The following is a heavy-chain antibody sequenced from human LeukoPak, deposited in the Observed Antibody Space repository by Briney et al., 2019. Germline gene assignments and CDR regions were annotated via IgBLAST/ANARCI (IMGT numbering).Heavy chain of an antibody. D-gene: IGHD3-10*01. CDR2: ISSSSSFR. CDR1: GFTFSSYS. V-gene: IGHV3-21*01. Sequence: GGSLRLSCAASGFTFSSYSMNWVRQAPGKGLEWVSSISSSSSFRYYADSERGRFTISRDNAKNSLYLQMNSLRVEDTAVYYCASWGYSGLGSYNDYWGQGTLVTVSS. J-gene: IGHJ4*02. CDR3: ASWGYSGLGSYNDY.